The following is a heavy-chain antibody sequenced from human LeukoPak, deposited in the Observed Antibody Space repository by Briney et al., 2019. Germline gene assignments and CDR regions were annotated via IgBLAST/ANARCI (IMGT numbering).Heavy chain of an antibody. CDR2: ISSSGSTI. CDR3: AREGGYSGYEAMYNWFDP. J-gene: IGHJ5*02. D-gene: IGHD5-12*01. Sequence: AGSLSLSCAVSGFSLSAYYMSWICHAPGKGLEWVRYISSSGSTIYYAESVKGRFTISSDNAKNPQNLQMNSLRAEDKAVYCCAREGGYSGYEAMYNWFDPWGQGTQVTVSS. CDR1: GFSLSAYY. V-gene: IGHV3-11*01.